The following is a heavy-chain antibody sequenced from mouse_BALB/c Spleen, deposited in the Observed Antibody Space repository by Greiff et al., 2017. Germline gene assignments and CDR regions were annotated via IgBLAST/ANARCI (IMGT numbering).Heavy chain of an antibody. CDR3: AKTLYYYGSSYPYAMDY. CDR2: IWRGGST. D-gene: IGHD1-1*01. V-gene: IGHV2-5-1*01. Sequence: VKLEESGPSLVQPSQSLSITCTVSGFSLTSYGVHWVRQSPGKGLEWLGVIWRGGSTDYNAAFVSRLSITKDNSKSQVFFKMNSLQADDTAIYYCAKTLYYYGSSYPYAMDYWGQGTSVTVSS. J-gene: IGHJ4*01. CDR1: GFSLTSYG.